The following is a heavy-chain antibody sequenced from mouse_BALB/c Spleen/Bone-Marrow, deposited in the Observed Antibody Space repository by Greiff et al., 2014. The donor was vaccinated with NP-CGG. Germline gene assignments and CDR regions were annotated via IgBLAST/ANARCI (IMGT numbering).Heavy chain of an antibody. D-gene: IGHD1-1*01. V-gene: IGHV1-82*01. Sequence: LVESGPELVKPGASVKISCTGSGYAFSSSWMNWVKQRPGQGLEWIGRIYPGDGDTNSNGRFKGKATLTADRSPNTAYMQLSSLTSVDSAVYFCARSAYYGSSYGAMDYWGQGTSVTVSS. CDR1: GYAFSSSW. CDR3: ARSAYYGSSYGAMDY. J-gene: IGHJ4*01. CDR2: IYPGDGDT.